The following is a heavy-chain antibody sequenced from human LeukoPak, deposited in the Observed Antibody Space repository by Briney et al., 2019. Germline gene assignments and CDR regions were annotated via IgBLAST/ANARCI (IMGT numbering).Heavy chain of an antibody. D-gene: IGHD1-26*01. Sequence: XXRLSXXAXGFTXXDYYMTWVRQTPEKGLEWVSHISSSGTITYFADPVKGRFTLSRDNAKNSLFLQMNSLRVEDTGVYFCARVGSTVAAGILDYWGQGILVTVSS. J-gene: IGHJ4*02. CDR1: GFTXXDYY. V-gene: IGHV3-11*01. CDR3: ARVGSTVAAGILDY. CDR2: ISSSGTIT.